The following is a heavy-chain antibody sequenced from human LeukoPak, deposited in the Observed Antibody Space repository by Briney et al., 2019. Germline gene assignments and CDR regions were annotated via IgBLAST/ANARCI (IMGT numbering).Heavy chain of an antibody. J-gene: IGHJ6*03. CDR3: ARGMVLPYYYYMDV. CDR1: GYTFTSYG. CDR2: ISAYNGNT. Sequence: GASVKVSCTASGYTFTSYGFSWVRLAPGPGLERMGWISAYNGNTTYAQKLQGRVTMTTDTSTSPAYLELRSLRSDDTAVYYCARGMVLPYYYYMDVWGKGTTVTVSS. D-gene: IGHD3-10*01. V-gene: IGHV1-18*01.